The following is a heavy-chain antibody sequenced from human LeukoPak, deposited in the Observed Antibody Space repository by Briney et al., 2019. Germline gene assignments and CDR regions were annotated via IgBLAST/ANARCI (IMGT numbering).Heavy chain of an antibody. CDR3: ARLSRAVVPAAITGKDYYGMDV. CDR1: GYSSTSYW. CDR2: IYPGDSDT. D-gene: IGHD2-2*02. Sequence: GESLKISCKSSGYSSTSYWIGWVRQMHGKGLEWMGIIYPGDSDTRYSPSFQGQVTISADKSISTAYLQWSSLKASDTAMYYCARLSRAVVPAAITGKDYYGMDVWGKGTTVTVSS. V-gene: IGHV5-51*01. J-gene: IGHJ6*04.